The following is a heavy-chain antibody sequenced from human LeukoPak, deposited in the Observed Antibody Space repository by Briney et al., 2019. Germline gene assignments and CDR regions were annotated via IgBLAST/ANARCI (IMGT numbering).Heavy chain of an antibody. CDR1: GGTFSSYA. CDR3: ARGYSSSSWFDP. D-gene: IGHD6-6*01. Sequence: SVKVSCKASGGTFSSYAISWVRQAPGQGLEWVGGIIPIFGTANYAQKFQGRVTITADESTSTAYMELSSLRSEDTAVYYCARGYSSSSWFDPWGQGTLVTVSS. J-gene: IGHJ5*02. CDR2: IIPIFGTA. V-gene: IGHV1-69*13.